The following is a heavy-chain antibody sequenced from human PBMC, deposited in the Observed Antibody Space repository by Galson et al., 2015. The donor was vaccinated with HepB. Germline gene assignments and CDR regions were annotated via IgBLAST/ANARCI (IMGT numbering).Heavy chain of an antibody. Sequence: ETLSLTCTVSGGSISGSNYYWGWIRQPPGKGLEWIGSIYYSGSTHYNPSLKSRITISVDTSRNQFSLKMTSVTATDTAVYYCARNSSGWYSFDHWGQGTLVTVSS. CDR2: IYYSGST. J-gene: IGHJ4*02. D-gene: IGHD6-19*01. CDR3: ARNSSGWYSFDH. CDR1: GGSISGSNYY. V-gene: IGHV4-39*01.